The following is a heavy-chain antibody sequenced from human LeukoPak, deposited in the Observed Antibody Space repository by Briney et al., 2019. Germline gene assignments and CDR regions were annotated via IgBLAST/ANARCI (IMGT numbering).Heavy chain of an antibody. V-gene: IGHV4-34*01. CDR2: INHSGST. D-gene: IGHD3-10*01. Sequence: SETLSLTCAVYGGSFSGYYWSWVRQPPGKWQEWIGEINHSGSTNYNPSFKGRVAISVDTSRNQLSLKLSSVTAADTAVYYCARAHDSGSYFPRFDPLGQGTLVTVSS. CDR3: ARAHDSGSYFPRFDP. J-gene: IGHJ5*02. CDR1: GGSFSGYY.